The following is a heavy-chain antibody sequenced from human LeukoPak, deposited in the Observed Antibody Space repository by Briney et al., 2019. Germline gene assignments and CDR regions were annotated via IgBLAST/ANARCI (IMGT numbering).Heavy chain of an antibody. D-gene: IGHD2-2*02. CDR1: GYSFISQD. J-gene: IGHJ4*02. CDR2: ISPDNGNA. V-gene: IGHV1-3*03. CDR3: TLYNY. Sequence: ASVKVSCKTSGYSFISQDMHWVRQAPGQRLEWVGCISPDNGNAQYSQEFQGRVTITRDTSARTAYMELSSLRSEDMAVYYCTLYNYWGQGTLVTVSS.